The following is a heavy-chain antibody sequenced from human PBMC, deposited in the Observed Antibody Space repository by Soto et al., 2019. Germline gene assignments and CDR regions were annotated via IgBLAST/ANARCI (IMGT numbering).Heavy chain of an antibody. J-gene: IGHJ6*02. D-gene: IGHD3-10*01. CDR2: IIPLFGTT. Sequence: QVQVVQSGVEVRRPGSSVKVSCKASGDTFKNCVISWVRQAPGQGLEWMGGIIPLFGTTDFAQRFQCRLTITTEESTTTAYMELSRLRSEDTATYYCAAELGFGKLSVVWGQGTKVIVSS. CDR1: GDTFKNCV. V-gene: IGHV1-69*01. CDR3: AAELGFGKLSVV.